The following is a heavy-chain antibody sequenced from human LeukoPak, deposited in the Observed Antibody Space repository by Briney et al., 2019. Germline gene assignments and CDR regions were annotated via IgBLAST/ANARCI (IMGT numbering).Heavy chain of an antibody. CDR3: ARFPILYYYDSSGPY. CDR2: IYYSGST. V-gene: IGHV4-59*01. J-gene: IGHJ4*02. CDR1: GGSISSYY. Sequence: SETLSLTCTVSGGSISSYYWSWIRQPPGKGLAWIGYIYYSGSTNYNPSLKSRVTISVDTSKNQFSLKLSSVTAADTAVYYCARFPILYYYDSSGPYWGQGTLVTVSS. D-gene: IGHD3-22*01.